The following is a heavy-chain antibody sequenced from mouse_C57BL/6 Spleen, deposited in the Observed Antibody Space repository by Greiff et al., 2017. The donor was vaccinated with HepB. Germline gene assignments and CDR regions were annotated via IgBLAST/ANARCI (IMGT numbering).Heavy chain of an antibody. V-gene: IGHV1-55*01. CDR1: GYTFTSYW. Sequence: VQLQQPGAELVKPGASVKMSCKASGYTFTSYWITWVKQRPGQGLEWIGDIYPGSGSTNYTEKFKSKATLTVDTSSSTASMQLSSLTSEDSAFYYCARRDYFDYWGQGTTLTVSS. CDR2: IYPGSGST. J-gene: IGHJ2*01. CDR3: ARRDYFDY.